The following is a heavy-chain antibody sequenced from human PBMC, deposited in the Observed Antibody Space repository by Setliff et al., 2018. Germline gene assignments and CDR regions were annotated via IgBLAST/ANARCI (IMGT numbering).Heavy chain of an antibody. J-gene: IGHJ4*02. V-gene: IGHV4-59*11. CDR1: GGSISSHY. D-gene: IGHD3-3*01. Sequence: SETLPLTCTVSGGSISSHYWSWIRQPPGKGLEWIGYIYYSGSTNYNPSLKSRVTISVDTSKNQFSLKLSSVTAADTAVYYCARVPNFWSGYSDYWGQGTLVTVSS. CDR3: ARVPNFWSGYSDY. CDR2: IYYSGST.